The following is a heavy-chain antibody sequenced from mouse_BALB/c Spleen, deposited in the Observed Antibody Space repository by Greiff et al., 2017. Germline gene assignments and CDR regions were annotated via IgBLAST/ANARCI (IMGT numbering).Heavy chain of an antibody. CDR2: IDPANGNT. Sequence: VQLQQSGAELVKPGASVKLSFTASGFNIKDTYMHWVKPRSEQGLEWIGRIDPANGNTKYDPKFQCKATITADTSSNTVYLQLSSLTSEDTAVYYCAVNTTVVEGYFDYWGQGTTLTDTS. CDR3: AVNTTVVEGYFDY. V-gene: IGHV14-3*02. D-gene: IGHD1-1*01. J-gene: IGHJ2*01. CDR1: GFNIKDTY.